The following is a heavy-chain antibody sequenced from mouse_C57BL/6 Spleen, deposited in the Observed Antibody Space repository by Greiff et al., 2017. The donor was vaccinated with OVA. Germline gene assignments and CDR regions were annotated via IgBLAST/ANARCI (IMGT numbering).Heavy chain of an antibody. CDR3: TSGGGSTRFDD. V-gene: IGHV1-15*01. Sequence: QVQLQQSGAELVRPGASVTLSCTASGYTFTDYEMHWVKQTPVHGLEWIGAIDPETGGTAYNQKFKGKAILTAAKSSSTAYKELRSLTSEDSAVYYGTSGGGSTRFDDWGKGTTLTVSS. J-gene: IGHJ2*01. CDR2: IDPETGGT. D-gene: IGHD1-1*01. CDR1: GYTFTDYE.